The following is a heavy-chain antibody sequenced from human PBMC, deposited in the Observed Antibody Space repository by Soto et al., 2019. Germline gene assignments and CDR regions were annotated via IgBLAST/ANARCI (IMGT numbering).Heavy chain of an antibody. Sequence: SETLSLTCAVYGGSFSGYYWSWIRQPPGKGLEWIGEINHSGSTNYNPSLKSRVTISVDTSKNQFSQKLSSVTAADTAVYYCARVTGTKGAFDIWGQGTMVTVSS. D-gene: IGHD1-7*01. CDR1: GGSFSGYY. CDR2: INHSGST. V-gene: IGHV4-34*01. CDR3: ARVTGTKGAFDI. J-gene: IGHJ3*02.